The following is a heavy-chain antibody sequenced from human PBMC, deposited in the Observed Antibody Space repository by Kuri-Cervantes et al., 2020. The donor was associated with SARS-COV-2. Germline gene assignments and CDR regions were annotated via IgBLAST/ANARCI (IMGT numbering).Heavy chain of an antibody. V-gene: IGHV3-30*04. D-gene: IGHD6-13*01. CDR2: ISYDGSNK. J-gene: IGHJ4*02. CDR3: ARGKQQLVPHYFDY. Sequence: GGSLRLSCAASGFTFSSYAMHWVRQAPGKGLGWVAVISYDGSNKYYADSVKGRFTISRDNSKNTLYLQMNSLRAEDTAVYYCARGKQQLVPHYFDYWGQGTPVTVSS. CDR1: GFTFSSYA.